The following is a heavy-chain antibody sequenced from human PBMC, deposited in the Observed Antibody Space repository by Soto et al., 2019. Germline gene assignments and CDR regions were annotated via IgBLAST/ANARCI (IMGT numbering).Heavy chain of an antibody. V-gene: IGHV3-23*01. CDR2: ISSCSGNT. CDR1: GFTFSSYA. CDR3: ARGPSPAAGDY. Sequence: PGGSLRLSCAASGFTFSSYAMSWVRQAPGKGLEWVSSISSCSGNTNYADTLKGSFTITTDTSNNTPYLELSSLRSEDTAVYYCARGPSPAAGDYWGQGTLVTVSS. D-gene: IGHD6-13*01. J-gene: IGHJ4*02.